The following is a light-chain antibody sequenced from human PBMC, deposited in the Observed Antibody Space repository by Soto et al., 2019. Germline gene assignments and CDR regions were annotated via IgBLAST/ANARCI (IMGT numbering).Light chain of an antibody. V-gene: IGLV2-11*01. Sequence: ALTQPRSVSGSPGQSVTISCTGTSSDVGGYNYVSWYQQHPGKAPKLMIYDVSKRPSGAPDRFSGSKSGNTASLTISGLQAEDEADYYCCSYAGNYYVFGTGTKLTVL. CDR1: SSDVGGYNY. CDR3: CSYAGNYYV. CDR2: DVS. J-gene: IGLJ1*01.